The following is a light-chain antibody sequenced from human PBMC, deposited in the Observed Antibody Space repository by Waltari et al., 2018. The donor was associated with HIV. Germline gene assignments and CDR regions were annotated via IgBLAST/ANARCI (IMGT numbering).Light chain of an antibody. CDR3: QTWGTGIQEV. V-gene: IGLV4-69*01. J-gene: IGLJ3*02. CDR1: SGTSNYA. Sequence: QLVLTQSPSASASLGASVKRTGTLSSGTSNYAIPWHQKQPGKGPRYLMKLKSDGSHIKGAGTPDRFSGSSSGAERYLTISSLQSEDEADYYCQTWGTGIQEVFGGGTKLTVL. CDR2: LKSDGSH.